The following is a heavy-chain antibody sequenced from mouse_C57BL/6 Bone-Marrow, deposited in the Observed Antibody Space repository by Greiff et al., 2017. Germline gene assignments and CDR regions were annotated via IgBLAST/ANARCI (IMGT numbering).Heavy chain of an antibody. CDR3: AGCWDGGDY. J-gene: IGHJ2*01. CDR1: GYTFTSYW. Sequence: VQLQQPGAELVRPGSSVKLSCKASGYTFTSYWMAWVKQRPGQGLEWIGNIYPSDSETHYNQKFKDKATLTVDKSSSTAYMQLSSLTSEDSAVYYCAGCWDGGDYWGQGTTLTVSS. D-gene: IGHD4-1*01. V-gene: IGHV1-61*01. CDR2: IYPSDSET.